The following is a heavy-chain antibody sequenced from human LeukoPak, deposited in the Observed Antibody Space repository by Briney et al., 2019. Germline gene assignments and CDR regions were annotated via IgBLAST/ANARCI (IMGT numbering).Heavy chain of an antibody. D-gene: IGHD1-7*01. V-gene: IGHV1-2*02. CDR1: GYTFTGYY. CDR3: AREGNYDPLQ. J-gene: IGHJ4*02. Sequence: GASVKVSCKASGYTFTGYYMHWVRQAPGQGLEWMGWINPNSGDTNYAQKFQGRVTMTRDTSISTAYMELRSLRSDDTAVYYCAREGNYDPLQWGQGTLVTVSS. CDR2: INPNSGDT.